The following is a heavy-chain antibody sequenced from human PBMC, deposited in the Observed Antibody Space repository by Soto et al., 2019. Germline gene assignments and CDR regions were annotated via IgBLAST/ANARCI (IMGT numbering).Heavy chain of an antibody. Sequence: QVQLVESGGGVVQPGRSLRLSCAASGFTFSSYGMHWVRQAPGKGLEWVAVISHDGSNKYFADSVKGRFTISRDNSQNPLSLQMNSLRAEDTAVYYCAKHLRAVAGYLHGMDVWGQGTTVTVSS. D-gene: IGHD6-19*01. V-gene: IGHV3-30*18. J-gene: IGHJ6*02. CDR2: ISHDGSNK. CDR3: AKHLRAVAGYLHGMDV. CDR1: GFTFSSYG.